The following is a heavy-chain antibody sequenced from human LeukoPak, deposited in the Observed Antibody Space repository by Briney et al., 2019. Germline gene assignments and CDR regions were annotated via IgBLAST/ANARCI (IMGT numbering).Heavy chain of an antibody. CDR3: ARLPRHCSSTSCPIAY. D-gene: IGHD2-2*01. CDR2: IYTSGST. J-gene: IGHJ4*02. Sequence: PSETLSLTCTVSGGSISSYYWSWIRQPPGKGLEWIGYIYTSGSTNYNPSLKSRVTISVDTSKNQFSLKLSSVTAADTAVYYCARLPRHCSSTSCPIAYWGQGTLVTVSS. V-gene: IGHV4-4*09. CDR1: GGSISSYY.